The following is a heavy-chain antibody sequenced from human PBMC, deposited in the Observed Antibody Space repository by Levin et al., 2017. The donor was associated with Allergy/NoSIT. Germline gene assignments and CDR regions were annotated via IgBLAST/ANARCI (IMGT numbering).Heavy chain of an antibody. D-gene: IGHD3-16*01. J-gene: IGHJ6*03. CDR2: IIGSGGST. Sequence: GGSLRLSCAASGFTFSTYAMSWVRQAPGKGLEWVSTIIGSGGSTFYADSVKGRFTISRDNSKNTLCLQMNSLRAEDTAVYYCAKVHVGPYYDYMDVWGKGTTVTVSS. CDR1: GFTFSTYA. V-gene: IGHV3-23*01. CDR3: AKVHVGPYYDYMDV.